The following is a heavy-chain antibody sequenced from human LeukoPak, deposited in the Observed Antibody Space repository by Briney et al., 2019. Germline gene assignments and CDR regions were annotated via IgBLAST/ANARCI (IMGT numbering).Heavy chain of an antibody. CDR1: GGTFTDYG. J-gene: IGHJ4*02. CDR2: IIPIFTTA. CDR3: ASDGGFEYYFDY. Sequence: SVKVSCKSSGGTFTDYGISWVRHAPGQGLEWMGRIIPIFTTANYAQKFQGRVTITADTSTNTAYMELTRLRSEDTAVYYCASDGGFEYYFDYWGQGTLLTVSS. V-gene: IGHV1-69*06. D-gene: IGHD2/OR15-2a*01.